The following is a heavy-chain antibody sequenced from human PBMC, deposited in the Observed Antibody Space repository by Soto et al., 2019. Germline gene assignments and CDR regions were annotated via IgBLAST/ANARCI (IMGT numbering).Heavy chain of an antibody. CDR1: GYTFTSYG. V-gene: IGHV1-18*01. CDR3: ARACGIVVVVAATPKYYYYGMDV. J-gene: IGHJ6*02. D-gene: IGHD2-15*01. Sequence: ASVKVSCKASGYTFTSYGISWVRQAPGQGLEWMGWISAYNGNTNYAQKLQGRVTMTTDTSTSTAYMELRSLRSDDTAVYYCARACGIVVVVAATPKYYYYGMDVWGQGTTVTVSS. CDR2: ISAYNGNT.